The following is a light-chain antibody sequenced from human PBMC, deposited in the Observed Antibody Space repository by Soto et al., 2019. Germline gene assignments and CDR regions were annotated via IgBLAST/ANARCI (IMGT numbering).Light chain of an antibody. J-gene: IGLJ1*01. V-gene: IGLV1-51*01. Sequence: QSVLSQPPSVSAAPGQRVTISCSGSTSNIGKYYVSWYQQVPGTAPRLLIYDNNQRPSGIPDRFPGSKSGTSATLAITGLKTGDEAHYYPETWDGALTPQGVFGTGTKVTV. CDR1: TSNIGKYY. CDR3: ETWDGALTPQGV. CDR2: DNN.